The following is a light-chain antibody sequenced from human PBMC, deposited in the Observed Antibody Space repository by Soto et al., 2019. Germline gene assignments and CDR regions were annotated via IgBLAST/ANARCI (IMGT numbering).Light chain of an antibody. Sequence: QSALTQPASVSGSPGQSITISCTGTGSDVRGNKYVSWYQQYPGKAPKLMISDVSNRPSGVSDRLSGSKPGDTASLTISGLQAEDEADYYCSAFTGTTYAFGTGTKLTVL. CDR1: GSDVRGNKY. J-gene: IGLJ1*01. CDR3: SAFTGTTYA. CDR2: DVS. V-gene: IGLV2-14*03.